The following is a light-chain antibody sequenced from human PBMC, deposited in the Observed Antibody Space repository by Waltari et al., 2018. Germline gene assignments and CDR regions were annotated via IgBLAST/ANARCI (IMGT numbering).Light chain of an antibody. V-gene: IGLV1-47*01. Sequence: QSVLTQPPSASGTPGQRVTISCSGGSSNIGSNYVYWYQQFPGTAPKLLLSRNNQRPSGVPDRFPGSKSGTSSSLAISGLRSEDEADYYCATWDDSLSVNWVFGGGTKLTVL. CDR1: SSNIGSNY. CDR3: ATWDDSLSVNWV. J-gene: IGLJ3*02. CDR2: RNN.